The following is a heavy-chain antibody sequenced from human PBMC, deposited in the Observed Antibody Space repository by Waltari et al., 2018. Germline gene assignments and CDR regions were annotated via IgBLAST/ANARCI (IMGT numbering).Heavy chain of an antibody. D-gene: IGHD6-19*01. CDR3: ARDEAVAGTKGGMDV. V-gene: IGHV3-30*02. CDR2: IRSDGIDK. J-gene: IGHJ6*02. CDR1: GFSFRSYG. Sequence: QVQLVESGGGVVQPGGSLRLSCAASGFSFRSYGIHWVRQPPGKGLEWVAFIRSDGIDKYYVDSVRGRFTVSRDNIKDTLDMQMNSLRIEDTAVYYCARDEAVAGTKGGMDVWGQGP.